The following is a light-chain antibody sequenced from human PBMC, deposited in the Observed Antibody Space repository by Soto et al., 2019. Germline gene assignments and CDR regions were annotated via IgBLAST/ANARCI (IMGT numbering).Light chain of an antibody. CDR2: DAS. CDR3: QQRSHT. Sequence: EIVLTQSPATLSLSPGERATLSCRASQRVSTSLAWYQQKPGQAPRLLIYDASNRAAGIPARFSGSGSGTDFSLTISSVEPEDFALYYCQQRSHTFGGGTNVEIK. CDR1: QRVSTS. V-gene: IGKV3-11*01. J-gene: IGKJ4*01.